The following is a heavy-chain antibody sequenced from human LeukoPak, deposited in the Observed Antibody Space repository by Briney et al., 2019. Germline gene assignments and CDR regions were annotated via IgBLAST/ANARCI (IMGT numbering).Heavy chain of an antibody. Sequence: GGSLRLSCAASGFTFSSYGIHWVRQAPGKGLEWVAVISYDGSNKYYADSVKGRFTISRDNPKNTLYLQMNSLRAEDTAVYYCAKDSIAVAGYYYYYGMDVWGQGTTVAVSS. J-gene: IGHJ6*02. D-gene: IGHD6-19*01. CDR2: ISYDGSNK. CDR1: GFTFSSYG. V-gene: IGHV3-30*18. CDR3: AKDSIAVAGYYYYYGMDV.